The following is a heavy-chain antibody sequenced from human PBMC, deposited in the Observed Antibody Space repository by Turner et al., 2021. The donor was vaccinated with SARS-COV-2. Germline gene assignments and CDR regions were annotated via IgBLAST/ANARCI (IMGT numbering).Heavy chain of an antibody. Sequence: QVKLQESGPGLLKPSQTLSLTCNISGGPIPSVSSFWTWIRQPSGRGLEWIGRIYTSGNTVGIPDYNPSLKSRVSISVDSSKNQLSLKLTSVTAADTAVYHCAKAVPGSGWFDPWGQGSLVTVSS. CDR1: GGPIPSVSSF. CDR3: AKAVPGSGWFDP. CDR2: IYTSGNTVGIP. J-gene: IGHJ5*02. D-gene: IGHD3-10*01. V-gene: IGHV4-61*02.